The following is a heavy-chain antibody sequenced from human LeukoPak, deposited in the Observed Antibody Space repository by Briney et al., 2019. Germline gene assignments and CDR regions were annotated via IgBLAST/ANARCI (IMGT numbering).Heavy chain of an antibody. CDR1: GGSFSGYY. CDR3: ARGPWGYCSGGSCYSDYYYYYMDV. V-gene: IGHV4-59*01. CDR2: IYYSGST. D-gene: IGHD2-15*01. Sequence: SETLSLTCAVYGGSFSGYYWSWIRQPPGKGLEWIGYIYYSGSTNYNPSLKSRVTISVDTSKNQFSLKLSSVTAADTAVYYCARGPWGYCSGGSCYSDYYYYYMDVWGKGTTVTVSS. J-gene: IGHJ6*03.